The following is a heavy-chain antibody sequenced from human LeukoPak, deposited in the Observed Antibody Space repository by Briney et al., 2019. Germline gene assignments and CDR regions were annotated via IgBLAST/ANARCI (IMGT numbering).Heavy chain of an antibody. CDR2: ISGSGGST. Sequence: GGSLRLSCAASGFTFSSYAMSWVRQAPGKGLEWVSAISGSGGSTYYADSVKGRFTISRDNSKNTLYLQMNSLRAEDTAVYYCAKHPLAAGAGQLDYWGQGTLVTVSS. CDR3: AKHPLAAGAGQLDY. D-gene: IGHD6-19*01. V-gene: IGHV3-23*01. J-gene: IGHJ4*02. CDR1: GFTFSSYA.